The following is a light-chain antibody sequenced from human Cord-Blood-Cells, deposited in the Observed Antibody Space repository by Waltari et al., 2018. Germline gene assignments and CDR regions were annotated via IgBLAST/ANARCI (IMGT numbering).Light chain of an antibody. CDR3: QQYNSYS. J-gene: IGKJ3*01. CDR2: DAS. V-gene: IGKV1-5*01. CDR1: QSISSW. Sequence: DIQMTQSPYTLSASVGDRVTITCRASQSISSWLAWYQQKPGKAPKLLIYDASSLESGVPSRFSGSGSGTEFTLTISSLQPDDFATYYCQQYNSYSFGPGTKVDIK.